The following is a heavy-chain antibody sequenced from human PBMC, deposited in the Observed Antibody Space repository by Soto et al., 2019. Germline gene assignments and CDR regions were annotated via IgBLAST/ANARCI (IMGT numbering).Heavy chain of an antibody. Sequence: WVSLRFSCALSVCALSSSSMNWVRQAPGKGLEWVSDISSSGATIYYADSVKGRFTITRDKTQNSVYLQMNSLRDDDTAVYYCARDLTDYANYYFDYWGQGDLVTFSS. V-gene: IGHV3-48*02. CDR2: ISSSGATI. D-gene: IGHD3-9*01. CDR3: ARDLTDYANYYFDY. J-gene: IGHJ4*02. CDR1: VCALSSSS.